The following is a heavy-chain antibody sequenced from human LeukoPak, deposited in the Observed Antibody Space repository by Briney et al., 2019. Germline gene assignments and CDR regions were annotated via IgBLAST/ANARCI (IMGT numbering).Heavy chain of an antibody. CDR2: IRSGGTT. CDR3: ATDRTSGWYSWGFDY. Sequence: PGGSLRLSCAASGFVVSSNYMSWVRQAPGKELEWVSVIRSGGTTFYADSVKGRFTVSRDTSENTVYLQMDSLRAEDTAVYYCATDRTSGWYSWGFDYWGQGARVIVSS. J-gene: IGHJ4*02. CDR1: GFVVSSNY. D-gene: IGHD6-19*01. V-gene: IGHV3-53*01.